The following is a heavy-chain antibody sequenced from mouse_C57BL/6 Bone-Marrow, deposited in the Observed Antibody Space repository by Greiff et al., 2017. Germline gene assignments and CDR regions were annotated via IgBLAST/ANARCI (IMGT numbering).Heavy chain of an antibody. CDR1: GYTFTSYW. J-gene: IGHJ3*01. D-gene: IGHD1-1*01. CDR2: IHPNSGST. CDR3: ARPRDYGSSSGFAY. Sequence: QVQLQQPGAELVKPGASVKLSCKASGYTFTSYWMHWVKQRPGQGLEWIGMIHPNSGSTNYNEKFKSKATLTVDKSSSTAYMQLSSLTSEDSAVYYCARPRDYGSSSGFAYWGQGTLVTVSA. V-gene: IGHV1-64*01.